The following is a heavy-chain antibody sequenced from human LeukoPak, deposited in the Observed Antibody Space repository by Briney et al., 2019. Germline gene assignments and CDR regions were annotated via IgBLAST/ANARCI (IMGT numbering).Heavy chain of an antibody. CDR2: IYYSGST. J-gene: IGHJ5*02. CDR1: GGSISSYY. D-gene: IGHD6-13*01. Sequence: SETLSLTCTVSGGSISSYYCSWIRQPPGKGLEWIGYIYYSGSTNYNPSLKSRVTISVDTSKNQFSLKLSSVTAADTAVYYCAGELPGIAAAGPLPNWFDPWGQGNLVTVSS. CDR3: AGELPGIAAAGPLPNWFDP. V-gene: IGHV4-59*08.